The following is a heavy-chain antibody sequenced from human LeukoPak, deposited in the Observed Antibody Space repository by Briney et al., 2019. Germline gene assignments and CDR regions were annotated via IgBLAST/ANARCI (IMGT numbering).Heavy chain of an antibody. J-gene: IGHJ3*02. CDR1: GFTFSSYS. D-gene: IGHD4-23*01. CDR2: ISSSRSTI. Sequence: GGSLRLSCAASGFTFSSYSMNWVRQAPGKGLEWVSYISSSRSTIYYADSVKGRFTISRDNAKNSLYLQMNSLRAEDTAVYYCARAVGGKGAFDIWGQGTMVTVSS. CDR3: ARAVGGKGAFDI. V-gene: IGHV3-48*01.